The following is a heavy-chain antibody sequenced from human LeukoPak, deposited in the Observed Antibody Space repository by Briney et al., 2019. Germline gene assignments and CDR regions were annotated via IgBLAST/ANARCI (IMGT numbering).Heavy chain of an antibody. J-gene: IGHJ3*02. D-gene: IGHD3-22*01. CDR2: IYYSGST. CDR3: ARRNTHYYDSSGYYVRPNAFDI. CDR1: GGSISSSSYY. V-gene: IGHV4-39*01. Sequence: SETLSLTCTVSGGSISSSSYYWGWIRQPPGKGLEWIGSIYYSGSTYYNPSLKSRVTISVDTSKNQFSLKLSSVTAADTAVYYCARRNTHYYDSSGYYVRPNAFDIWGQGTMVTVSS.